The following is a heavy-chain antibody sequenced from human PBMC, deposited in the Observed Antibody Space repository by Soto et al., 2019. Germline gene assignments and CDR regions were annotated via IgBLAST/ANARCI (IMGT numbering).Heavy chain of an antibody. CDR2: IDPSDSYT. CDR1: GYSFTSYW. V-gene: IGHV5-10-1*01. CDR3: ARRRELYYYGMDV. J-gene: IGHJ6*02. Sequence: LGESLKISCKGSGYSFTSYWISWVRQMPGKGLAWMGRIDPSDSYTNYSPSFQGHVTISADKSISTAYLQWSSLKASDTAMYYCARRRELYYYGMDVWGQGTTVTVSS. D-gene: IGHD3-10*01.